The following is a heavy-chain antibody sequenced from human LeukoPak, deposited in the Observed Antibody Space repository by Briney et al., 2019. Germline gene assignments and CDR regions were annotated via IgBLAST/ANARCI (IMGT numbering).Heavy chain of an antibody. D-gene: IGHD3-3*01. Sequence: QTLSLTCAISGDSVSSNSAAWNWIRQSPSRGLEWLGRTYYRSKWYNDYAVSVKSRITINPDTSKNQFSLQLNSVTPEDTAVYYCARAPPRTYYDFWSGYSGFDYWGQGTLVTVSS. CDR2: TYYRSKWYN. CDR3: ARAPPRTYYDFWSGYSGFDY. J-gene: IGHJ4*02. V-gene: IGHV6-1*01. CDR1: GDSVSSNSAA.